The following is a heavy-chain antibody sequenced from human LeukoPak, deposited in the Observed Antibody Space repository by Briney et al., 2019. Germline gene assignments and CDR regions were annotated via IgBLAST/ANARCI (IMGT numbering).Heavy chain of an antibody. D-gene: IGHD6-6*01. J-gene: IGHJ4*02. Sequence: PGGSLRLSCAASGFTYSRYGMHWVRQAPGKGLEWVAIIWYDGSNKYYTDSVKGRFTISRDNSKNTLDLQMNSLRAEDTAVYYCARGGSSPPEYWGQGTLVTVSS. CDR2: IWYDGSNK. CDR3: ARGGSSPPEY. CDR1: GFTYSRYG. V-gene: IGHV3-33*01.